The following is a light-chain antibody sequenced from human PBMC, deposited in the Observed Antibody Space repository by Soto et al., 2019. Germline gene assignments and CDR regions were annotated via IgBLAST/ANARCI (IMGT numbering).Light chain of an antibody. J-gene: IGKJ3*01. Sequence: DIQMTQSPSSLSASVGDRVTITCRASQGISNYLAWYQQKPGKVPELLIYDSSTLHSGVASRFSGSRSGTDFTLTISSLQPEDVATYYCQKYSSTPFTFGPGTKVDI. V-gene: IGKV1-27*01. CDR2: DSS. CDR3: QKYSSTPFT. CDR1: QGISNY.